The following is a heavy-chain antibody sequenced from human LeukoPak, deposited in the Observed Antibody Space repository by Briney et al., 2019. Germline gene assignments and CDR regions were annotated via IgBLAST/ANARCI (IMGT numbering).Heavy chain of an antibody. Sequence: SETLSLTCAVYGGSFSGYYWSWIRQHPGKGLEWIGYIYYSGSTYYNPSLKSRVTISVDTSKNQFSLKLSSVTAADTAVYYCARDSPCGGDCYTFDYWGQGTLVTVSS. CDR2: IYYSGST. CDR3: ARDSPCGGDCYTFDY. V-gene: IGHV4-31*11. CDR1: GGSFSGYY. J-gene: IGHJ4*02. D-gene: IGHD2-21*02.